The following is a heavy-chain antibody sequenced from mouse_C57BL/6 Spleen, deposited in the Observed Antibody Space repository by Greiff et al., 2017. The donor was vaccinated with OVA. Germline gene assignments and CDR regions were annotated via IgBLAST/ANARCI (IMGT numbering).Heavy chain of an antibody. CDR3: ARYPPGSSLPYDFDY. CDR1: GYAFSSYW. J-gene: IGHJ2*01. CDR2: IYPGDGDI. D-gene: IGHD1-1*01. Sequence: QVQLQQSGAELVKPGASVKISCKASGYAFSSYWMNWVKQRPGKGLEWIGQIYPGDGDIYYNGKFKGKATLTADKSSSTAYMQLSSLTSEDSAVYFCARYPPGSSLPYDFDYWGQGTTLTVSS. V-gene: IGHV1-80*01.